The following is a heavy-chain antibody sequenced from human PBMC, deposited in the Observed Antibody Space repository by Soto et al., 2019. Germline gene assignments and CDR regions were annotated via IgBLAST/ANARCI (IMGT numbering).Heavy chain of an antibody. D-gene: IGHD1-1*01. CDR1: GDSVSSNTGA. Sequence: PSQTLSLTCAISGDSVSSNTGAWNWIRQPPSRGLEWLGRTYYRSQWYNDYAVFVRGRIIISPDISKNQFSLQLNSVTPEDTAVYYCTREEAGTYNFDHWGQGTLVTVSS. CDR2: TYYRSQWYN. J-gene: IGHJ5*02. CDR3: TREEAGTYNFDH. V-gene: IGHV6-1*01.